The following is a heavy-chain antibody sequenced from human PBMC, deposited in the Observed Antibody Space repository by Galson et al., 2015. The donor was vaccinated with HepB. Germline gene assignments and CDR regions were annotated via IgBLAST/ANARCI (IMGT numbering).Heavy chain of an antibody. Sequence: CAISGDSVSNNNAAWNWIRESPSRGPEWLGRTYYRAKWYNDYAESVRNRITINPDTSKNQVSLHLNSVTPEDTATYYCAKVTGTIYYYGLDVWGQGTTVTVSS. CDR2: TYYRAKWYN. D-gene: IGHD1-20*01. CDR1: GDSVSNNNAA. V-gene: IGHV6-1*01. J-gene: IGHJ6*02. CDR3: AKVTGTIYYYGLDV.